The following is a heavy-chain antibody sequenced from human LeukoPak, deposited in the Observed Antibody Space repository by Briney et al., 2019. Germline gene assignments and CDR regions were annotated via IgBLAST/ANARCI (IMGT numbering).Heavy chain of an antibody. J-gene: IGHJ4*02. Sequence: SETLSLTCTVSGGSISSYYWSWIRQPPGKGLEWIGYIYYTGSTNYNPSLKSRVTISVDTSKNQFSLKLSSVTAADTAMYYCARHIGGVDYYWGQGALVTVSS. D-gene: IGHD2-8*01. CDR3: ARHIGGVDYY. CDR2: IYYTGST. V-gene: IGHV4-59*08. CDR1: GGSISSYY.